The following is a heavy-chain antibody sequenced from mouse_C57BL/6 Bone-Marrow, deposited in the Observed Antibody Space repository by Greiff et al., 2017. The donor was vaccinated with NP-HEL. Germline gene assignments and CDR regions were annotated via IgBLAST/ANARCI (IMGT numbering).Heavy chain of an antibody. J-gene: IGHJ1*03. CDR3: ARRDYGYDEGYFDV. D-gene: IGHD2-2*01. CDR2: INPNYGTT. CDR1: GYSFTDYN. Sequence: EVQLQQPGAELVKPGASVKLSCKASGYSFTDYNMNWVKQSNGKSLEWIGVINPNYGTTSYNQKFKGKATLTVDQSSSTAYMQLNSLTSEYSAVYYCARRDYGYDEGYFDVWGTGTTVTVSS. V-gene: IGHV1-39*01.